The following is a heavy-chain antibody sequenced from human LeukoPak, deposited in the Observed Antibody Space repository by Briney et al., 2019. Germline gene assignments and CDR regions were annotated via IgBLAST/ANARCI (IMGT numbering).Heavy chain of an antibody. J-gene: IGHJ5*02. CDR2: IYYSGST. Sequence: PSETLSLTCTVSGGSISSYYWSWIRQPPGKGLEWIGYIYYSGSTNYNPSLKSRVTISVDTSKNQFSLKLSSVTAADTAVYYCARHDYYDSSGRNWFDPWGQGTLVTVSS. CDR1: GGSISSYY. V-gene: IGHV4-59*08. CDR3: ARHDYYDSSGRNWFDP. D-gene: IGHD3-22*01.